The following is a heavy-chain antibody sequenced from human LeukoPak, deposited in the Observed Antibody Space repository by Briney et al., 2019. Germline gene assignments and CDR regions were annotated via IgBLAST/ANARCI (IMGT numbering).Heavy chain of an antibody. D-gene: IGHD3-22*01. Sequence: GGSLRLSCAASGFTFSSYAMTWVRQAPGQGLEWVSAIGSGGSAYSADSVKGRFTLSRDNSKNALYLHMNSLRAEDTAVYYCARDRGGLTMIVPSDYWGQGTLVTVSS. CDR3: ARDRGGLTMIVPSDY. J-gene: IGHJ4*02. V-gene: IGHV3-23*01. CDR1: GFTFSSYA. CDR2: IGSGGSA.